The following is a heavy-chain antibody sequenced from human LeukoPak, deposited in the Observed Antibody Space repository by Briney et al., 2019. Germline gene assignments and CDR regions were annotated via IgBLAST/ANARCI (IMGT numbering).Heavy chain of an antibody. CDR1: GYTFTGYY. CDR3: ARSVVGATWVDY. D-gene: IGHD1-26*01. J-gene: IGHJ4*02. CDR2: INPNSGGT. V-gene: IGHV1-2*02. Sequence: ASVKVSCKACGYTFTGYYMHWVRQAPGQGLEWMGWINPNSGGTNYAQKFQGRVTMTRDTSISTAYMELSRLRSDDTAVYYCARSVVGATWVDYWGQGTLVTVSS.